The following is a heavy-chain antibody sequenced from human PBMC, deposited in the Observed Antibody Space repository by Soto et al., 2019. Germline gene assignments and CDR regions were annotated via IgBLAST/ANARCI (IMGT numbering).Heavy chain of an antibody. CDR2: ISGSGGST. J-gene: IGHJ4*02. D-gene: IGHD3-9*01. Sequence: PGGSLRLSCAASGFTFSSYAMSWVRQAPGKGLEWVSAISGSGGSTYYADSVKGRFTISRDNSKNTLYLQMNSLRAEDTAVYYCAKNNDILTGYYGPFDYWGQGTLVTVSS. CDR1: GFTFSSYA. V-gene: IGHV3-23*01. CDR3: AKNNDILTGYYGPFDY.